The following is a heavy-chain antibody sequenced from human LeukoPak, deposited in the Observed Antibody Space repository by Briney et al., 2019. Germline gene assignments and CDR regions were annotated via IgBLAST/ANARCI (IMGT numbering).Heavy chain of an antibody. CDR2: ISYIGST. CDR3: AGRREDWYFDL. CDR1: GGSVSGYF. J-gene: IGHJ2*01. Sequence: KSSETLSLTCTVSGGSVSGYFWSWIRQPPGKGLEWIGYISYIGSTNYNPSLKSRVTISVDTSKNQLSLKLTSVTAADTAVYYCAGRREDWYFDLWGRGTLVTVSS. V-gene: IGHV4-59*08.